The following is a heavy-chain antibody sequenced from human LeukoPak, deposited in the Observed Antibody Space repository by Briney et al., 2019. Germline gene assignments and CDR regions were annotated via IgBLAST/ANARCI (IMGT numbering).Heavy chain of an antibody. CDR1: GGSISSGDYD. D-gene: IGHD6-13*01. CDR2: IYYSGST. V-gene: IGHV4-30-4*01. J-gene: IGHJ5*02. CDR3: ARAHSSSWYEWFDP. Sequence: SETLSLTCTVSGGSISSGDYDWSWIRQPPGKGLEWIGYIYYSGSTYYNPSLKSRVTISVDTSKNQFSLKLSSVTAADTAVYYCARAHSSSWYEWFDPWGQGTLVTVSS.